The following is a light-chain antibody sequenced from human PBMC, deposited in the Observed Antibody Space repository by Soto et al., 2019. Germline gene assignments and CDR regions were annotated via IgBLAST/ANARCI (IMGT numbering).Light chain of an antibody. J-gene: IGKJ1*01. CDR1: QSVSSSY. V-gene: IGKV3-20*01. CDR3: QQYGSSPGWT. CDR2: GAS. Sequence: EIVLTQSPGTLSLSPGERATLSCRASQSVSSSYLAWYQQKPGQAPRLPIYGASSRATGIPDRFSGSGSGTDFTLTISRLEPEDFAVYYCQQYGSSPGWTFGQGTKV.